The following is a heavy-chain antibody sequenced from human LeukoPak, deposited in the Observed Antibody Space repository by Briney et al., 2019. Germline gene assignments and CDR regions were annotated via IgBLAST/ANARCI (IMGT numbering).Heavy chain of an antibody. CDR2: INPNSGGT. V-gene: IGHV1-2*02. Sequence: ASVKVSCKASGYTFTGYYMHWVRQALGQGLEWMGWINPNSGGTNYAQKFQGRVTMTRDTSISTAYMELSRLRSDDTAVYYCAREDRIAAAGLNYWGQGTLVTVSS. CDR3: AREDRIAAAGLNY. D-gene: IGHD6-13*01. J-gene: IGHJ4*02. CDR1: GYTFTGYY.